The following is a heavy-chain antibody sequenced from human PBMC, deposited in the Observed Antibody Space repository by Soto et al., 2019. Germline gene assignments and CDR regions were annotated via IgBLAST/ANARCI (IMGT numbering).Heavy chain of an antibody. D-gene: IGHD6-19*01. Sequence: QVQLVQAGAEVKKPGASVQVSCKASGYTFTSYGISWVRPAPGQGLEWMGWISAYNGNTNYAQKLQGRVTMTTETSTSTAYMELRSLISDDEAVYYCARRVAGTVNWFDPWGQGALVAVS. J-gene: IGHJ5*02. V-gene: IGHV1-18*01. CDR1: GYTFTSYG. CDR2: ISAYNGNT. CDR3: ARRVAGTVNWFDP.